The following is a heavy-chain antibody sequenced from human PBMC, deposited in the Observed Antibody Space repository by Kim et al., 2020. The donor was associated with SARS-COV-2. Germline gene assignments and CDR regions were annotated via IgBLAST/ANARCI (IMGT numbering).Heavy chain of an antibody. CDR3: AREGLLWFRETFDY. CDR1: GYTFTSYA. Sequence: ASVKVSCKASGYTFTSYAMHWVRQAPGQRLEWMGWINAGNGNTKYSQKFQGRVTITRDTSASTAYMELSSLRSEDTAVYYCAREGLLWFRETFDYWGQGTLVTVSS. J-gene: IGHJ4*02. D-gene: IGHD3-10*01. CDR2: INAGNGNT. V-gene: IGHV1-3*01.